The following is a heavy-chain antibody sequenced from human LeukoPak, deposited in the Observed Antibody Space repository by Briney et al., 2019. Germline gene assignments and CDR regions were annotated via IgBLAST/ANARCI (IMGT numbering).Heavy chain of an antibody. J-gene: IGHJ4*02. CDR3: ARRGSIYLWTY. CDR1: GGSISSNSYY. V-gene: IGHV4-39*01. D-gene: IGHD3-10*01. CDR2: IFYSGST. Sequence: SETLSLTCTVSGGSISSNSYYWGWIRQPPGKGLEWIGSIFYSGSTYYNPSLKSRVTISVDTSKNQFSLKLGSVTAADTAVYYCARRGSIYLWTYWGQGTLVTVSS.